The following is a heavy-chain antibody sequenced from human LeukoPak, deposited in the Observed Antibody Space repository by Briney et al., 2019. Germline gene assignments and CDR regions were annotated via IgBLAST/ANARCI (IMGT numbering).Heavy chain of an antibody. CDR1: GYSFTSYW. CDR3: ARQPYYYDSSGYQNDY. V-gene: IGHV5-51*01. D-gene: IGHD3-22*01. Sequence: GESLKISCKGSGYSFTSYWIGWVRQMPGKGLEWMGIIHPGDSDTRYSPSFQGQVTISADKSISTPYLQWSSLKASDTAMYYCARQPYYYDSSGYQNDYWGQGTLVTVSS. J-gene: IGHJ4*02. CDR2: IHPGDSDT.